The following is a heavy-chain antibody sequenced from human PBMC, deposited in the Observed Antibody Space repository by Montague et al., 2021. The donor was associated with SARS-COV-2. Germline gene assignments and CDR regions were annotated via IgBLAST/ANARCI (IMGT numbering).Heavy chain of an antibody. CDR1: GGSISSGGYY. J-gene: IGHJ4*02. D-gene: IGHD2-2*01. CDR3: ARTPAVYVVVVSAARDHFDY. Sequence: TLSLTCTVSGGSISSGGYYWSWIRQHPGKGLEWIGYIYYSGSTYYNPSLKSRVTISVDTSKNQFSLKLSSVTAADTAVYYCARTPAVYVVVVSAARDHFDYWGQGTLVTVSS. V-gene: IGHV4-31*03. CDR2: IYYSGST.